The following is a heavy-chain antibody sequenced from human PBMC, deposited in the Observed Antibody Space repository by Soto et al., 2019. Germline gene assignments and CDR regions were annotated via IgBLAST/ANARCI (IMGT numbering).Heavy chain of an antibody. J-gene: IGHJ4*02. CDR2: IYHSGST. V-gene: IGHV4-30-2*01. D-gene: IGHD6-19*01. Sequence: QLQLQESGSGLVKPSQTLSLTCAVSGGSISSGGYSWSWIRQPPGKGLEWIGDIYHSGSTYYNPSLKSRVTITVDRANNQFSLKLRSVTAADTAVYSCARAGGLGAVAADYWGQGTLVTVSS. CDR3: ARAGGLGAVAADY. CDR1: GGSISSGGYS.